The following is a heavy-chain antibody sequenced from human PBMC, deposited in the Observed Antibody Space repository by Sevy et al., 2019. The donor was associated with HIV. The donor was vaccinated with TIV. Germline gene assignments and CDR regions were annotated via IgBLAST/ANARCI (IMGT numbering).Heavy chain of an antibody. CDR3: VRAIAADGSF. D-gene: IGHD6-13*01. V-gene: IGHV3-7*01. CDR1: GFTLNSYW. Sequence: GGSLRLSCVASGFTLNSYWMHWVRQAPGKGLEWVANIKQDGSVKYYVDSVKGRFTISQDNARNLLYLQMNSLRVEDTALYYCVRAIAADGSFWGQGTLVTVSS. CDR2: IKQDGSVK. J-gene: IGHJ4*02.